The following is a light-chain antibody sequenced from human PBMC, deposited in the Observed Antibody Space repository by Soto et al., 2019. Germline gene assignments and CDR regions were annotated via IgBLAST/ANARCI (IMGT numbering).Light chain of an antibody. CDR2: KAS. J-gene: IGKJ1*01. CDR1: QTISSW. Sequence: DIQMTQSPSTLSGSVGDRVTITCRASQTISSWLAWYQQKPGKAPKLLIYKASTLKSGVPSRFSGSGSGTEFTLTISSLQPDDFANYYCQHYNKWPPRKFGSGTKVNI. CDR3: QHYNKWPPRK. V-gene: IGKV1-5*03.